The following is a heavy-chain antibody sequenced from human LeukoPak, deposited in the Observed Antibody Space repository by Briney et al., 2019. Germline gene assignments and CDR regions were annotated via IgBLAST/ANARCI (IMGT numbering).Heavy chain of an antibody. Sequence: GASVKVSCKASGYTFTSYGISWVRQAPGQGLEWMGWISAYNGNTNYAQKLQGRVTMTSDTSTRTAYMELRSLRSDDTAVYYCARTQYYDILTGYFYYYYYMDVWGKGTTVTVSS. J-gene: IGHJ6*03. CDR3: ARTQYYDILTGYFYYYYYMDV. D-gene: IGHD3-9*01. V-gene: IGHV1-18*01. CDR1: GYTFTSYG. CDR2: ISAYNGNT.